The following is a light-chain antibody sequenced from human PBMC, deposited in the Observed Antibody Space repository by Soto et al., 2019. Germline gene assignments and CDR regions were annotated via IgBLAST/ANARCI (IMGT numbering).Light chain of an antibody. J-gene: IGKJ2*01. CDR3: QQYYSTPHT. CDR2: WAS. CDR1: QSVLYSSNNKNY. Sequence: DIVMTQSPDSLAVSLGERATINCKSSQSVLYSSNNKNYLAWYQQKPGQPPKLLIYWASTRESGVPDRFSGSGSGTDFTLTIRSLKAEDVAVYYCQQYYSTPHTFGQGTKLEIK. V-gene: IGKV4-1*01.